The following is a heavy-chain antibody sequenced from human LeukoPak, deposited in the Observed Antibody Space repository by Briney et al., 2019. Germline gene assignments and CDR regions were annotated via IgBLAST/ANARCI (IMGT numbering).Heavy chain of an antibody. CDR3: ARVYCSSTSCYPGGWFDP. CDR1: GFTFSDYY. Sequence: GGSLRLSCAASGFTFSDYYMSWIRQAPGKGLGWVSYISSSGSTIYYADSVKGRFTISRDNAKNSLYLQMNSLRAEDTAVYYCARVYCSSTSCYPGGWFDPWGQGTLVTVSS. D-gene: IGHD2-2*01. J-gene: IGHJ5*02. V-gene: IGHV3-11*04. CDR2: ISSSGSTI.